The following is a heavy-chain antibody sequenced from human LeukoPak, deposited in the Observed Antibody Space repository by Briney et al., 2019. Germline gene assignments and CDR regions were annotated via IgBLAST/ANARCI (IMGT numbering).Heavy chain of an antibody. Sequence: PSETLSLTCAVSGGTFSCYYWSWIRQSPGKGLEWIGESYHSGRTNYNPTLQSRATLSVDTSKRQFSLRLTSLTAADAGIYYCAGANNFRFVSWGQETLVTVSS. CDR2: SYHSGRT. J-gene: IGHJ4*02. V-gene: IGHV4-34*01. CDR1: GGTFSCYY. D-gene: IGHD5-24*01. CDR3: AGANNFRFVS.